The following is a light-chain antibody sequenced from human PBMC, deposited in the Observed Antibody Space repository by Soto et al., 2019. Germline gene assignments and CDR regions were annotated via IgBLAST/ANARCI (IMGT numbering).Light chain of an antibody. V-gene: IGLV2-14*01. Sequence: QSALTQPASVSGSPGQSITISCTRTSSDVGGYNYVSWYQQHPGKAPKLMIYDVSNRPSGVSNRFSGSKSGNTASLTISGLQAEDEADYYCSSYTSSSIVFGTGTKVTVL. CDR1: SSDVGGYNY. CDR2: DVS. J-gene: IGLJ1*01. CDR3: SSYTSSSIV.